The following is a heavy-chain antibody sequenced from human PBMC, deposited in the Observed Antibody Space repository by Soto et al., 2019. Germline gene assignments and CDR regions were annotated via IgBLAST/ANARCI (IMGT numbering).Heavy chain of an antibody. CDR3: ATLLTPTVTSARNYYYSGMDF. V-gene: IGHV1-3*01. CDR2: INAGNGNT. D-gene: IGHD4-4*01. Sequence: ASVKVSCKASGYTFTSYAMHWVRQAPGQRLEWMGWINAGNGNTKYSQKFQGRVTITRDTSASTAYMELSSLKSEDKAVYYCATLLTPTVTSARNYYYSGMDFWGQGTTVTVSS. J-gene: IGHJ6*02. CDR1: GYTFTSYA.